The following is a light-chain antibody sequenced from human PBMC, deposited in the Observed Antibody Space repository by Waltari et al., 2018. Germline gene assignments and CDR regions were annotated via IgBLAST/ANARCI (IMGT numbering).Light chain of an antibody. V-gene: IGKV3-20*01. CDR3: QQHGTLPAT. CDR2: RAS. J-gene: IGKJ1*01. Sequence: IVLTQSPGTASLSPGERVTLSCRAIQTVVSSSLAWYQQKPGQAPRLVIYRASRRATGIPDRFSGSGSGTDFSLTISRLEPEDFAVYYCQQHGTLPATFGQGTKVEIK. CDR1: QTVVSSS.